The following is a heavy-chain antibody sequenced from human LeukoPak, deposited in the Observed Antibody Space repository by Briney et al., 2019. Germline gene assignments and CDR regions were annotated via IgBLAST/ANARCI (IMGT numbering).Heavy chain of an antibody. J-gene: IGHJ4*02. CDR1: GGTFSSYG. Sequence: ASVKVSCKASGGTFSSYGISWVRQAPGQGLEWMGWINTNTGNPTYAQGFTGRFVFSLDTSVSTAYLQISSLKAEDTAVYYCAREYYYDSSGYPYWGQGTLVTVSS. CDR2: INTNTGNP. D-gene: IGHD3-22*01. V-gene: IGHV7-4-1*02. CDR3: AREYYYDSSGYPY.